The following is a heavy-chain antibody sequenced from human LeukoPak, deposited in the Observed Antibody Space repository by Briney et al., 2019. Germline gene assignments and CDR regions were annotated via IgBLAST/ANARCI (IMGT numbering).Heavy chain of an antibody. V-gene: IGHV4-34*01. J-gene: IGHJ3*02. CDR3: ACGLRPFIAAGPSAFDI. CDR2: INHSGST. D-gene: IGHD6-6*01. Sequence: SETLSLTCAVCGGSFSGYYWSWIRQPPGKGLEWFGEINHSGSTNDHPSLKSRVTISVDTSKNQFSLKLSSVTAADTAVYYCACGLRPFIAAGPSAFDIWGQGTMVTVSS. CDR1: GGSFSGYY.